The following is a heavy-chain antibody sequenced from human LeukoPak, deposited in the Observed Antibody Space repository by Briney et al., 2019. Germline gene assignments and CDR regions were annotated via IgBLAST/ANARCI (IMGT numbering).Heavy chain of an antibody. CDR2: MYSDSTT. CDR1: GISVRNNF. Sequence: GGSLRLSCEVSGISVRNNFMNWVRQPPGKGLEWVSAMYSDSTTDYADSARDRFTISRDNSKNIVFLHMKTLRVDDTAIYYCARDKRRYFDWWGQGTLVTVSS. D-gene: IGHD3-9*01. V-gene: IGHV3-66*01. J-gene: IGHJ4*02. CDR3: ARDKRRYFDW.